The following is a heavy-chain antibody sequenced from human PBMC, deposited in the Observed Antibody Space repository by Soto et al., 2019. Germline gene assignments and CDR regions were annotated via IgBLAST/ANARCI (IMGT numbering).Heavy chain of an antibody. CDR3: ARADYSGSYFFDS. J-gene: IGHJ4*02. CDR2: INPDNGGT. V-gene: IGHV1-2*04. Sequence: QVQLVQSGTEVKKPGASVTVSCKATGYIFSDYYIYWLRQARGQGLEWMGWINPDNGGTNYAQKFQDWVTFTRDTSTSTAYMELNRLKSDDTAVYYCARADYSGSYFFDSWGQGNLLSVSS. CDR1: GYIFSDYY. D-gene: IGHD4-4*01.